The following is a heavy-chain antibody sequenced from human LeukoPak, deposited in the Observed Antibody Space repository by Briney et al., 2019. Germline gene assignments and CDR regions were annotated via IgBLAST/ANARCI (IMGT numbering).Heavy chain of an antibody. V-gene: IGHV3-30*18. CDR1: GFTFSSYG. CDR2: ISYDGSNK. D-gene: IGHD4-23*01. J-gene: IGHJ4*02. Sequence: QPGGPLSPPCAPSGFTFSSYGMHWARQPPAKGLEWVEVISYDGSNKYYADSVKGRFTISRDNSKNTLYLQMNSLRAEDTAVYYCAKDAYGGNSRGYFDYWGQGTLVTVSS. CDR3: AKDAYGGNSRGYFDY.